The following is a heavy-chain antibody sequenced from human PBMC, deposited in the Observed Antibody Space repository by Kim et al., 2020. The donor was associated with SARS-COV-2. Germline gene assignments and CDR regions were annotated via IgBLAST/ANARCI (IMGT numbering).Heavy chain of an antibody. Sequence: TQYYAASVKGRFTITRDNAKNSLYLQMDRLRAGDTAVYYCASVGSGSYDYWGQGTLVTVSS. J-gene: IGHJ4*02. D-gene: IGHD3-10*01. CDR3: ASVGSGSYDY. V-gene: IGHV3-48*01. CDR2: TQ.